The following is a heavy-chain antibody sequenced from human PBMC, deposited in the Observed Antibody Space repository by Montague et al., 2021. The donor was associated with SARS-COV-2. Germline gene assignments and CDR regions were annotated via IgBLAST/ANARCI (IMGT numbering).Heavy chain of an antibody. Sequence: ETLSLTCTVSGGSISGFYWSWIRQPPGKGLEWIGYIYYSGSTKXNPSLESRVAVSVDRSKNQVSLKLTSVTATDTAVYYCARLLRSCTNGVCRTYYYYALDVWGQGTTVTVSS. J-gene: IGHJ6*02. V-gene: IGHV4-59*01. CDR1: GGSISGFY. D-gene: IGHD2-8*01. CDR2: IYYSGST. CDR3: ARLLRSCTNGVCRTYYYYALDV.